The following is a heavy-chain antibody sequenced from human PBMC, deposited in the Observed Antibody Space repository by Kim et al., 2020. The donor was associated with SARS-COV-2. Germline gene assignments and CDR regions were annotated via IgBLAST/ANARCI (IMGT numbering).Heavy chain of an antibody. Sequence: GGSLRLSCAASGFIFDDYAMHWVRRSPGKGLEWVAGIGWAVGTLGYAASVKGRFTISRDNAKNSLYLQMNSLRSEDTALYYCAKGNSRSAPSGWGYQYDHWGQGALVTVSS. D-gene: IGHD3-10*01. CDR1: GFIFDDYA. CDR3: AKGNSRSAPSGWGYQYDH. V-gene: IGHV3-9*01. J-gene: IGHJ4*02. CDR2: IGWAVGTL.